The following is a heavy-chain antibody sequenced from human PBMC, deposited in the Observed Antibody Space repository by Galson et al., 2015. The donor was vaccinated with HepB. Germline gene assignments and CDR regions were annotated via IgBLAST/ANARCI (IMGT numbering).Heavy chain of an antibody. Sequence: QSGAEVKKPGESLRISCKGSGYSFTSYWISWVRQMPGKGLEWMGRIDPSDSYTNYSPSFQGHVTISADKSISTAYLQWSSLKASDTAMYYCAMFGNYYDSSGYYYVGSNFDYWGQGTLVTVSS. CDR2: IDPSDSYT. D-gene: IGHD3-22*01. CDR1: GYSFTSYW. V-gene: IGHV5-10-1*01. CDR3: AMFGNYYDSSGYYYVGSNFDY. J-gene: IGHJ4*02.